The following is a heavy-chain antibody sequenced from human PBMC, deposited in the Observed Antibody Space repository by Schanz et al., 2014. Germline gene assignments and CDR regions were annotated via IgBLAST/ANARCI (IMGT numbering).Heavy chain of an antibody. D-gene: IGHD3-10*01. CDR3: AKDQGSYGSGSYSYFDY. V-gene: IGHV3-23*01. Sequence: EVHLLESGGGLVQPGGSLRLSCAASGFTFSNHALSWVRQAPGKGLEWVSGISGSGASTYYADSVKGRFTISRDNSKNTLYLQMNSLRAEDTAVYYCAKDQGSYGSGSYSYFDYWGQGTLATVSS. CDR2: ISGSGAST. CDR1: GFTFSNHA. J-gene: IGHJ4*02.